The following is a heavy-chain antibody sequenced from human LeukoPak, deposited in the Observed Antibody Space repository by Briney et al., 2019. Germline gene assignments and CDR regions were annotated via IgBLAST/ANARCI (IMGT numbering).Heavy chain of an antibody. D-gene: IGHD3-22*01. CDR1: GFTFDDYA. Sequence: PGGSLRLSCAASGFTFDDYAMHWVRQAPGKGLEWVSGISWNSGSIGYADSVKGRFTISRDNAKNSLYLQMNSLRAEDTALYYCAKGWTEDSSGYYYWAFDIWGQGTMVTVSS. CDR3: AKGWTEDSSGYYYWAFDI. CDR2: ISWNSGSI. V-gene: IGHV3-9*01. J-gene: IGHJ3*02.